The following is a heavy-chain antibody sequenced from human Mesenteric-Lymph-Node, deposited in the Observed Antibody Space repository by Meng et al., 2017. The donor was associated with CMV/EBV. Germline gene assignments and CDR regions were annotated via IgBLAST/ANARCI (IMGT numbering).Heavy chain of an antibody. CDR2: IYWNDDK. CDR1: GVSISTSGVG. J-gene: IGHJ4*02. Sequence: SGPTLVKPTQTLTLTCSLSGVSISTSGVGVGWIRQPPGKAPEWLALIYWNDDKLYSPSLKSRLTITKDTSKNQVVLTVTNMDPVDTATYYCAHRRGLFIGDLIVWPGPFDFWGQGTLVTVSS. V-gene: IGHV2-5*01. D-gene: IGHD3-16*01. CDR3: AHRRGLFIGDLIVWPGPFDF.